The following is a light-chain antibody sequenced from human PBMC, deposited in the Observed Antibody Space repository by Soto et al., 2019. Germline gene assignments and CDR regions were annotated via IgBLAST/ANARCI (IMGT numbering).Light chain of an antibody. CDR2: AAS. CDR3: QQTSRTPWT. Sequence: DIEMTQSPSSLSASVGDIVTITCRASRTVSNYLNWYQQKPGEAPQLLLYAASTLQSGVPSRFNGSGSGTDFTLTISSLRPDYVATYYRQQTSRTPWTFGQGTKLEVK. V-gene: IGKV1-39*01. CDR1: RTVSNY. J-gene: IGKJ1*01.